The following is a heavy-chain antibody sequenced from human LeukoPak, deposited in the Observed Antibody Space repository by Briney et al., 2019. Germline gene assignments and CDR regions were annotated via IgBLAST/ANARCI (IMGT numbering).Heavy chain of an antibody. CDR2: IDSVGSYI. V-gene: IGHV3-74*01. D-gene: IGHD3-10*01. CDR3: TRGAGYYNTDSLDY. J-gene: IGHJ4*02. CDR1: GFTFSSHW. Sequence: PGGSLRLSCAVSGFTFSSHWMHWVRQPPGKELVWVSRIDSVGSYINYADSVKGRFTISRDNAKSTLYLQMSSLRVEDTAVYYCTRGAGYYNTDSLDYWGQGTLVTVSS.